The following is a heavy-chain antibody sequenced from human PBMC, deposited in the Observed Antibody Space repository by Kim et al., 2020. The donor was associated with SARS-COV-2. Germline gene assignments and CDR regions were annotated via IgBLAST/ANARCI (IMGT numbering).Heavy chain of an antibody. V-gene: IGHV3-73*01. CDR2: IRSKSHTYAT. D-gene: IGHD3-10*01. CDR1: GFAFSGAA. Sequence: GGSLRLSCAASGFAFSGAALHWVRQTSGKGLEWIGRIRSKSHTYATSYAASVKGRFTISRDDSKNTGYLEMNSLKNEDSALYYCTSLRRSYYYGMDVWGQGTTVIVSS. J-gene: IGHJ6*02. CDR3: TSLRRSYYYGMDV.